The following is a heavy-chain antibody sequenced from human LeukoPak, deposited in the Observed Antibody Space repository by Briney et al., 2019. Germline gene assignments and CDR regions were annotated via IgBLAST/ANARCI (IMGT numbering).Heavy chain of an antibody. CDR2: IHSSGST. Sequence: PSETLSLTCTVSGGSISNYYWSWIRQSAGKRLEWIGRIHSSGSTNFNPSLRSRVTMSADTSKHQFSLWLTSVTAADTALYYCARGIATITQDSFDVWGLGTMVTVSS. D-gene: IGHD1-26*01. CDR1: GGSISNYY. CDR3: ARGIATITQDSFDV. J-gene: IGHJ3*01. V-gene: IGHV4-4*07.